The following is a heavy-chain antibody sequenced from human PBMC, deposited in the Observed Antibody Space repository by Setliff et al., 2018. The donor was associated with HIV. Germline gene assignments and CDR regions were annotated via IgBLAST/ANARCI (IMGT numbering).Heavy chain of an antibody. CDR3: ARHPRHYNILTGYRYYYMDV. J-gene: IGHJ6*03. D-gene: IGHD3-9*01. Sequence: PSETLSLTCTVSGGSITSYYWNWIRQSPGKGLEWIGYIFDSGTTKYNPSVTSRVTISVDASKNQFFLKLTSVTAVDTAVYYCARHPRHYNILTGYRYYYMDVWGKGTTVTVSS. CDR2: IFDSGTT. CDR1: GGSITSYY. V-gene: IGHV4-59*08.